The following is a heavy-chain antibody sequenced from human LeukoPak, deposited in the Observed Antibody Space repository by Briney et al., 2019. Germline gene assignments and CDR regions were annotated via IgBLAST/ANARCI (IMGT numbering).Heavy chain of an antibody. J-gene: IGHJ4*02. CDR2: IYPGDSDT. CDR3: ARQGTASRFGYFDY. D-gene: IGHD6-13*01. Sequence: GESLKISCKASGYSFTTYWIGWVRQMPGKGLEWMGIIYPGDSDTRYSPSFQGQVTISADKSISSAYLQWSSLKASDTAVYYCARQGTASRFGYFDYWGREPWSPSPQ. V-gene: IGHV5-51*01. CDR1: GYSFTTYW.